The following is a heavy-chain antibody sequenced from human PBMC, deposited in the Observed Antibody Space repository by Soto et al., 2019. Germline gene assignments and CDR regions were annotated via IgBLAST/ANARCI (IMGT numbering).Heavy chain of an antibody. J-gene: IGHJ4*02. CDR3: ASWYYGLNY. CDR1: GFTFSSYA. V-gene: IGHV3-30-3*01. CDR2: ISYDGSNK. Sequence: GGSLRLSCAASGFTFSSYAMHWVRQAPGKGLEWVAVISYDGSNKYYADSVKGRFTISRDNSKNTLYLQMNSLRAEDTAVYYCASWYYGLNYWGQGTLVTVSS. D-gene: IGHD3-16*01.